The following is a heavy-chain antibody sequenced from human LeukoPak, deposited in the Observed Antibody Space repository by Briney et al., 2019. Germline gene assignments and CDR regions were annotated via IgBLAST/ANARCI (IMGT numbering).Heavy chain of an antibody. CDR1: GGSISSYY. V-gene: IGHV4-59*01. D-gene: IGHD3-22*01. Sequence: SETLSLTCTVSGGSISSYYWSWIRQPPGKGLEWIGYVYYSGSTNYNPSLKSRVTISVDTSKNQFSLKLSSMTAADTAVYYCARVNYYDSSGPHGFDPWGQGTLVTVSS. CDR3: ARVNYYDSSGPHGFDP. J-gene: IGHJ5*02. CDR2: VYYSGST.